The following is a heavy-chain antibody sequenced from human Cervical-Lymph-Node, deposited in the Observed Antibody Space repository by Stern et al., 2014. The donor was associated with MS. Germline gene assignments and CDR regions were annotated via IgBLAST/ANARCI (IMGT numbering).Heavy chain of an antibody. V-gene: IGHV1-69*09. CDR1: GDTFNSYS. CDR3: ARDDPDRTANYYAMDV. D-gene: IGHD1-14*01. CDR2: IIPVLGRP. Sequence: QVQLGQSGAEVKKPGSSVKVSCKASGDTFNSYSINWVRQAPGQRLEWMGRIIPVLGRPKYGQKFKGTVPITADQATGPAQLGKSSLKSEDTAVYYCARDDPDRTANYYAMDVWGQGTTVIVSS. J-gene: IGHJ6*02.